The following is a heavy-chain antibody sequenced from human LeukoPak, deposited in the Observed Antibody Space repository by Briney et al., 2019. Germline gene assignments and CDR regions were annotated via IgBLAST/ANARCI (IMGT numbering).Heavy chain of an antibody. Sequence: GGSLRLSCAASGFTFSSYSMNWVRQAPGKGLEWVSSISSSSSYIYYADSVKGRFTISRDNAKNSLYLQMSSLRAEDTAVYYCSRGIYCSSNNCNLADFWGQGTLVAVSS. CDR1: GFTFSSYS. D-gene: IGHD2-15*01. CDR2: ISSSSSYI. V-gene: IGHV3-21*01. J-gene: IGHJ4*02. CDR3: SRGIYCSSNNCNLADF.